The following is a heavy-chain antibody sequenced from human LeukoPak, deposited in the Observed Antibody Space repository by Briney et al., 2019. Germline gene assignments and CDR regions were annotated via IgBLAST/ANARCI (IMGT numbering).Heavy chain of an antibody. CDR2: ISGSGGST. Sequence: GGSLRLSCAASGFTFSSYAMSWVRQAPGKGLEWVSAISGSGGSTYYADSVKGRFTISRDNSKNTLYLQMNSLRAEDTAVYYCASFMPGMAVAMGDYFDYWGQGTLVTVSS. V-gene: IGHV3-23*01. J-gene: IGHJ4*02. CDR3: ASFMPGMAVAMGDYFDY. CDR1: GFTFSSYA. D-gene: IGHD6-19*01.